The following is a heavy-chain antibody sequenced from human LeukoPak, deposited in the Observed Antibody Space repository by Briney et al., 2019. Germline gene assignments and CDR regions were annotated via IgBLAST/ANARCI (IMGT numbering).Heavy chain of an antibody. J-gene: IGHJ5*02. CDR1: VYTFTGYY. Sequence: GASVKVSCKASVYTFTGYYMHWVRQAPGQGLEWMGWINPNSGGTNYAQKFQGRVTMTRDTSISTAYMELSRLRSDDTAVYYCARGRKNLNYDILTGFVNNWFDPWGQGTLVTVSS. D-gene: IGHD3-9*01. V-gene: IGHV1-2*02. CDR3: ARGRKNLNYDILTGFVNNWFDP. CDR2: INPNSGGT.